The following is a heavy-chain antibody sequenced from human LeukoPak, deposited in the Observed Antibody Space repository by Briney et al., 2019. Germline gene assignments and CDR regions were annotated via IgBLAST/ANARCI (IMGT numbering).Heavy chain of an antibody. J-gene: IGHJ4*02. CDR3: ARAEQWPPTY. V-gene: IGHV3-53*01. CDR2: IYSGGST. CDR1: GFTVSRNY. Sequence: GGSLRLSCAASGFTVSRNYMSWVRQAPGKGLERVSGIYSGGSTYYADSVKGRFTISRDNSKNTLFLQMNSLRAEDTAVYYCARAEQWPPTYWGQGTLVTVSS. D-gene: IGHD6-19*01.